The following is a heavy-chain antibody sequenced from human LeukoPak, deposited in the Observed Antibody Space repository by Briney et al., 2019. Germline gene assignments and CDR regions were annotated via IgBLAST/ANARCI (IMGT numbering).Heavy chain of an antibody. D-gene: IGHD3-22*01. V-gene: IGHV3-48*01. CDR1: GFTFSSYW. CDR2: ISSSSSTI. Sequence: GGSLRLSCAASGFTFSSYWMNWVRQAPGKGLEWVSYISSSSSTIYYADSVKGRFTISRDNAKNSLYLQMNSLRAEDTAVYYCARVSGPRHYYDSSGYYEGKNYFDYWGQGTLVTVSS. J-gene: IGHJ4*02. CDR3: ARVSGPRHYYDSSGYYEGKNYFDY.